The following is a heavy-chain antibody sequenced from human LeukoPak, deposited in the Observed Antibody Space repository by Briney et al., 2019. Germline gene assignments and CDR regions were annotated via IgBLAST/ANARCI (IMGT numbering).Heavy chain of an antibody. J-gene: IGHJ4*02. CDR2: IIPIFGTA. V-gene: IGHV1-69*13. CDR1: GGTFSSYA. D-gene: IGHD3-22*01. Sequence: EASVKVSCKASGGTFSSYAISWVRQAPGHGLEWMGGIIPIFGTANYAQKFQGRVTITADESTSTAYMELSSLRSEDTAVYYCARDQSSSGYYYVGVDYWGQGTLVTVSS. CDR3: ARDQSSSGYYYVGVDY.